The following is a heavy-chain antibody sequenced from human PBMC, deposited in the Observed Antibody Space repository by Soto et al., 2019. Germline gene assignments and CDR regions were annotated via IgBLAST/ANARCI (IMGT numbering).Heavy chain of an antibody. J-gene: IGHJ5*02. CDR1: GGSISSGGYY. D-gene: IGHD6-13*01. CDR2: IYYSGST. Sequence: SETLSLTCTVSGGSISSGGYYWSWIRQHPGKGLEWIGYIYYSGSTYYNPSLKSRVTISVDTSKNQFSLKLSSVTAADTAVHYCARVFSDSSSFFDPWGQGTLVTVSS. CDR3: ARVFSDSSSFFDP. V-gene: IGHV4-31*03.